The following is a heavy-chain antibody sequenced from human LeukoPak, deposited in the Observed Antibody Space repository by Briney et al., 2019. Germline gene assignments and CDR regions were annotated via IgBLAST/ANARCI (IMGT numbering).Heavy chain of an antibody. J-gene: IGHJ3*02. CDR1: GGSISSSRYY. Sequence: SETLSLTCTVSGGSISSSRYYWGWIRQPPGKGLEWIGSIYYSGSTYYNPSLKSRVTISVGTSKNQFSLNLSSVTAADTAVYYCARQYYYDSSGYYGAFEIWGQGTMVTVSS. V-gene: IGHV4-39*01. CDR3: ARQYYYDSSGYYGAFEI. D-gene: IGHD3-22*01. CDR2: IYYSGST.